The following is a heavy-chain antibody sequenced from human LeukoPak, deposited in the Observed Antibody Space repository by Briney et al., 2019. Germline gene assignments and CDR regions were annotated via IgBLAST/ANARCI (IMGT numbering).Heavy chain of an antibody. Sequence: ASVKVSCKASGGTFSSYAISWVRQAPGQGLEWMGGIIPIFGTANYAQKFQGRVTITADKSTSTAYMELSSLRSEDTAVYYCARDSEGGGGWDYWGQGTLVTVSS. J-gene: IGHJ4*02. CDR2: IIPIFGTA. D-gene: IGHD6-19*01. V-gene: IGHV1-69*06. CDR1: GGTFSSYA. CDR3: ARDSEGGGGWDY.